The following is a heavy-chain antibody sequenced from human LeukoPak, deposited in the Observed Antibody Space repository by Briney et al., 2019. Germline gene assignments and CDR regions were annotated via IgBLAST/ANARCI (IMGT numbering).Heavy chain of an antibody. CDR1: GGSISSYY. CDR2: IYYSGST. CDR3: AREHTGWFGELLFHYYFDY. Sequence: SETLSLTCTVSGGSISSYYWSWIRQPPGKGLEWIGYIYYSGSTNYNPSLKSRVTISVDTSKNQFSLKLSSVTAADTAVYYCAREHTGWFGELLFHYYFDYWGQGTLVTVSS. J-gene: IGHJ4*02. V-gene: IGHV4-59*12. D-gene: IGHD3-10*01.